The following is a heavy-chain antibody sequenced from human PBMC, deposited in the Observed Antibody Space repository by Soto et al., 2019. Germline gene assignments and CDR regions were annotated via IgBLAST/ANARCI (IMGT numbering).Heavy chain of an antibody. CDR3: ARDPRDCSSTSRYYYGMDV. V-gene: IGHV3-53*01. Sequence: GGSLRLSCAASGFTVSSNYMSWVRQAPGKGLEWVSVIYSGGSTYYADSVKGRFTISRDNSKNTLYLQMNSLRAEDTAVYYCARDPRDCSSTSRYYYGMDVWGQGTTVTVSS. J-gene: IGHJ6*02. D-gene: IGHD2-2*01. CDR2: IYSGGST. CDR1: GFTVSSNY.